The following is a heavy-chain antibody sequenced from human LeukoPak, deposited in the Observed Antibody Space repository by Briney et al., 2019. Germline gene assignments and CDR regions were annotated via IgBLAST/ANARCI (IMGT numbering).Heavy chain of an antibody. CDR2: IYHSGRT. CDR3: ARASYSYDINGWVPFDY. Sequence: SETLSLTCAVAGGSISSGNWWTWVRQPPGKGLEWIGEIYHSGRTNYSPSLKSRVTISGDTSKNQFSLRLSSVTAADTAVYYCARASYSYDINGWVPFDYWGQGTLVTVSS. V-gene: IGHV4-4*02. D-gene: IGHD3-22*01. CDR1: GGSISSGNW. J-gene: IGHJ4*02.